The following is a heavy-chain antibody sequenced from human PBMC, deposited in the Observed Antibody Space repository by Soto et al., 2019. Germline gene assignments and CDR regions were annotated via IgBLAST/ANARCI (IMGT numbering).Heavy chain of an antibody. Sequence: PSETLSLTCSVSGDSFSSYYWNWIRQTPGKGLEWIGYVYHNGHSNQNTSLKTRATISIDTSRNQFSLRLYSVTAADTAFYYCARGQRNNGYNDFDYWGQGALVTVSS. D-gene: IGHD5-18*01. CDR3: ARGQRNNGYNDFDY. J-gene: IGHJ4*02. CDR1: GDSFSSYY. CDR2: VYHNGHS. V-gene: IGHV4-59*01.